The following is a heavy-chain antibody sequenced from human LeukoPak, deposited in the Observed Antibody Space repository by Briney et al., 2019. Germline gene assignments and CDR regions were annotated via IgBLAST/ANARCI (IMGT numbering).Heavy chain of an antibody. CDR3: AREGGSYKHFDY. J-gene: IGHJ4*02. CDR2: INPNDNSI. D-gene: IGHD3-10*01. V-gene: IGHV1-46*04. CDR1: EDTFTRHY. Sequence: GASVKVSCKASEDTFTRHYMYWVRQAPGQGLEWIGLINPNDNSIDYTQKLRGRVTVTRDRSTSTVYMELNSLRSDDTAVYYCAREGGSYKHFDYWGQGSLITVSS.